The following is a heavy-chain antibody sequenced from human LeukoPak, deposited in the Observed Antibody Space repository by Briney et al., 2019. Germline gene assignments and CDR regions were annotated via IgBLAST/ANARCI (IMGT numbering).Heavy chain of an antibody. CDR3: ARETTVVTPGRSDVFDI. Sequence: PSETLSLTCTVSGGSVSHGGYYWSWIRQHPGKGLEWIGCSGSTYYNPSLKSRVTISVDPSKNQFSLTLSSVTAADTAVYYCARETTVVTPGRSDVFDIWGQGTMVTVSS. CDR1: GGSVSHGGYY. V-gene: IGHV4-31*03. CDR2: SGST. D-gene: IGHD4-23*01. J-gene: IGHJ3*02.